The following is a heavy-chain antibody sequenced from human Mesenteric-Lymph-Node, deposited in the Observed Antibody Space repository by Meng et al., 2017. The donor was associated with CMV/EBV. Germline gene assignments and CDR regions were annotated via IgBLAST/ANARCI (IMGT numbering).Heavy chain of an antibody. CDR3: AREKFLEWIIGFDP. CDR1: GYTFIGYY. V-gene: IGHV1-2*02. D-gene: IGHD3-3*01. J-gene: IGHJ5*02. Sequence: SGYTFIGYYIHWVRQAPGQGLEWMGWINPNTGDTNYAQNFQGRVTMTRDTSINTAYMELRRLRSDDTAVYYCAREKFLEWIIGFDPWGQGTLVTVSS. CDR2: INPNTGDT.